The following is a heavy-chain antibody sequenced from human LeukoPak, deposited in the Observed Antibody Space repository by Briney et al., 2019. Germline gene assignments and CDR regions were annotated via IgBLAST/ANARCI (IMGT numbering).Heavy chain of an antibody. Sequence: PSETLSLTCTVSGGSISSSSYYWGWIRQPPGKGLEWIGSVYYSGSTYYNPSLKSRVTISVDTSKNQFSLRLSSVTAADTAVYFCARLRHPADYVLPVWYFDLWGQGTLVAVSS. J-gene: IGHJ4*01. D-gene: IGHD4-17*01. CDR1: GGSISSSSYY. V-gene: IGHV4-39*01. CDR3: ARLRHPADYVLPVWYFDL. CDR2: VYYSGST.